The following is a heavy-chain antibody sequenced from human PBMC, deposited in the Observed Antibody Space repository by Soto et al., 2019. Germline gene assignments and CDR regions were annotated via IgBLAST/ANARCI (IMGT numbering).Heavy chain of an antibody. CDR2: IYYSRRT. CDR3: TREGGTVRNHWFDP. V-gene: IGHV4-30-4*01. Sequence: TLSLTCRVSGGSFSSGGSYWSWICQPPGKGQECIGYIYYSRRTYYNPSLTRRVTIPRDTSKTQYPLKLSTVAAADTGVYYCTREGGTVRNHWFDPWGQGTLVPLSP. J-gene: IGHJ5*02. D-gene: IGHD4-4*01. CDR1: GGSFSSGGSY.